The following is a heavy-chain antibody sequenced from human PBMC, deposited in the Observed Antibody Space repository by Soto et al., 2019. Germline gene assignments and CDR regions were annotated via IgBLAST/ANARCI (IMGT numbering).Heavy chain of an antibody. V-gene: IGHV1-8*01. CDR2: MNPNSGTT. CDR1: AYTFTSYD. CDR3: ARGRVVVVPYCDY. D-gene: IGHD2-15*01. Sequence: QVQLVQSGAEVKNPGASVQVSSEASAYTFTSYDINWVRQATGQGLEWMGWMNPNSGTTGYAQKFQGRVTRTRNTSISTAYMELSSLRSEDTAVYYCARGRVVVVPYCDYWGQGTLVTVSS. J-gene: IGHJ4*02.